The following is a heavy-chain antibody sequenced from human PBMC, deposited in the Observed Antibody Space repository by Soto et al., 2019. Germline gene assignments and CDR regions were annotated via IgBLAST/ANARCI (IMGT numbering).Heavy chain of an antibody. CDR2: IMPGSSHI. CDR1: GFTFSIYS. D-gene: IGHD4-17*01. J-gene: IGHJ5*01. CDR3: ARDVIPHYSDNRDS. Sequence: GGSLRLSCAASGFTFSIYSMNWVRQAPGKGLEWVSYIMPGSSHIFYADSVKGRFTISRDSSSNTLYLQMNSLRPEDSAIYYSARDVIPHYSDNRDSWGPGTQVTVSS. V-gene: IGHV3-48*01.